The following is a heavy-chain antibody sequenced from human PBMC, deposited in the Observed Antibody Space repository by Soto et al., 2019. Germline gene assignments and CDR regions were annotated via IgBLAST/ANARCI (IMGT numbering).Heavy chain of an antibody. V-gene: IGHV3-64D*06. Sequence: PGGSLRLSCSTSGFTFSRYAMHWVCEAPGKGLEYVSGISSNGGSTYYTDSVKGRFTISRDNSKNTLSLQMSSLGTEDTAVYYCVKGHSGGYYLDPFDIWGQGTMVTVSS. D-gene: IGHD3-22*01. CDR3: VKGHSGGYYLDPFDI. CDR2: ISSNGGST. CDR1: GFTFSRYA. J-gene: IGHJ3*02.